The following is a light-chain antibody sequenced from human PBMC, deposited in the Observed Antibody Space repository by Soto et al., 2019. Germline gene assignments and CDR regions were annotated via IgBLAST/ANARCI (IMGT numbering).Light chain of an antibody. V-gene: IGKV1D-16*01. CDR1: QRINSW. CDR2: DTS. CDR3: QQYSDYPPT. Sequence: DIQMTQSPPSLSASVGDRVTITCRASQRINSWVGWYQQKPGKAPKSLIYDTSKLESGVPSRFSGSASVTDFTLTISSLQPEDFATYYGQQYSDYPPTFGPGTKVDF. J-gene: IGKJ3*01.